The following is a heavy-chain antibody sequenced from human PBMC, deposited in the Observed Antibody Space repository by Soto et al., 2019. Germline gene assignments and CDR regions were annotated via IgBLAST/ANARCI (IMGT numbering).Heavy chain of an antibody. D-gene: IGHD3-10*01. Sequence: QVQLVQSGAEVKKPGASVKVSCKASGYTFTNHDINWVRQVPGQGLEWMGWMIPDSGRTGYAQKFQGRVTMTRNTSTSTAYMELSSLRNDDTAVYYCARGDQFGFGGDYWGQGTLVTVSS. CDR1: GYTFTNHD. CDR3: ARGDQFGFGGDY. J-gene: IGHJ4*02. CDR2: MIPDSGRT. V-gene: IGHV1-8*01.